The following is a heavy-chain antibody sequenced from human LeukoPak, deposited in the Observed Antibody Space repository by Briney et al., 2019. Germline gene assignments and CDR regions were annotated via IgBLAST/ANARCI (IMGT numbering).Heavy chain of an antibody. CDR1: GFTFTSYW. J-gene: IGHJ4*02. CDR3: VRRGSSWTFDY. D-gene: IGHD6-6*01. Sequence: GGSLRLSCAASGFTFTSYWMHWVRQTPGKGLVCVSHINSDGSSTMYADSVKGRFTISRDNAKSTLYLQMNSLRAGDTAIYYCVRRGSSWTFDYWGQGTLVTVSS. CDR2: INSDGSST. V-gene: IGHV3-74*03.